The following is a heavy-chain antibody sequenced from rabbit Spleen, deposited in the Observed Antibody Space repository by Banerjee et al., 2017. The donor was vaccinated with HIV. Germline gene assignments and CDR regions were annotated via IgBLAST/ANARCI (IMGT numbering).Heavy chain of an antibody. CDR3: AHYDNYEYFRL. D-gene: IGHD2-1*01. J-gene: IGHJ4*01. Sequence: QSLEESGGGLVKPGASLTLTCKASGFSFNSGYYMCWVRQAPGKGLEWIACIGAGDGSTDYASWAKGRFTISKTSSTTVTLQMTSLTAADTATYFCAHYDNYEYFRLWGPGTLVTVS. CDR1: GFSFNSGYY. V-gene: IGHV1S40*01. CDR2: IGAGDGST.